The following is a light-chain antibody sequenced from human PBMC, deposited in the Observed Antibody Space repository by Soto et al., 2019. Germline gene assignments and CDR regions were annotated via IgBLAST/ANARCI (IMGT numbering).Light chain of an antibody. Sequence: DIQMTQSPSSLSASVGDRVTITSRAGQGISTYLAWYQQKPGKVPKLLIYAASTLQSGVPSRFSGSGSGTDFTLTISSLQPEDVATYYCHKYNSVPLTFGGGTKVEI. CDR1: QGISTY. V-gene: IGKV1-27*01. CDR2: AAS. CDR3: HKYNSVPLT. J-gene: IGKJ4*01.